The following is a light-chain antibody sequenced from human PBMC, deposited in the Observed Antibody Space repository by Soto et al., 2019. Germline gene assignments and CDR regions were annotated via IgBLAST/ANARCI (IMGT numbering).Light chain of an antibody. Sequence: QSALTQPASVSGSPGQSVTISCTGTSSDVGGYNYVSWYQQHPGKAPKLMIYDVSNRPSGISNRFSGSKSGDTASLTISGLQAEDEADYYCCSYSSCSTLVFGGGTKPTVL. CDR1: SSDVGGYNY. V-gene: IGLV2-14*01. CDR3: CSYSSCSTLV. CDR2: DVS. J-gene: IGLJ2*01.